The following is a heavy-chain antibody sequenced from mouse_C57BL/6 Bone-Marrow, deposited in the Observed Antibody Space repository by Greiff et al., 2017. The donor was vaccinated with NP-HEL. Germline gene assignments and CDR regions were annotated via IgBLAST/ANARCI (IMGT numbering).Heavy chain of an antibody. CDR3: AADGYYRFAY. Sequence: VQLQQSGPGLVQPSQSLSITCTVSGFSLTSYGVHWVRQSPGKGLEWLGVIWRGGSTDYNAAFMSRPSITKDNSKSQVFFKMNSLQADDTAIYYCAADGYYRFAYWGQGTLVTVSA. J-gene: IGHJ3*01. CDR1: GFSLTSYG. V-gene: IGHV2-5*01. D-gene: IGHD2-3*01. CDR2: IWRGGST.